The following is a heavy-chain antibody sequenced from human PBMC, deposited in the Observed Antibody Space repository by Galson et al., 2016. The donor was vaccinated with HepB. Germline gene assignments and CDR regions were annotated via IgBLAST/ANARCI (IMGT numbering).Heavy chain of an antibody. CDR2: ISWNSKNI. CDR1: GFIFDDYA. V-gene: IGHV3-9*01. D-gene: IGHD3-22*01. CDR3: VKDTKYYHDPSGCFAH. J-gene: IGHJ5*02. Sequence: SLRLSCAVSGFIFDDYAMHWIRLVPGKGLEWVSGISWNSKNIDYAGSVKGRFTISRDNAKNSLFLQMNSLRVEDTALYFCVKDTKYYHDPSGCFAHWGQGTLVTVSS.